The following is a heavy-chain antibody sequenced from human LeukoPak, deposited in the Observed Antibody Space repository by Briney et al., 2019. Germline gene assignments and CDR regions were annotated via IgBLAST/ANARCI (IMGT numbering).Heavy chain of an antibody. J-gene: IGHJ4*02. CDR3: AKDLSRSFVDIVATKQGDLGAALAY. Sequence: TGGSLRLSCAASGFTFSSYAMHWVRQAPGKGLEWVAVISYDGSNKYYADSVKGRFTISRDNSKNTLYLQMNSLRAEDTAVYYCAKDLSRSFVDIVATKQGDLGAALAYWGQGTLVTVSS. D-gene: IGHD5-12*01. V-gene: IGHV3-30*04. CDR1: GFTFSSYA. CDR2: ISYDGSNK.